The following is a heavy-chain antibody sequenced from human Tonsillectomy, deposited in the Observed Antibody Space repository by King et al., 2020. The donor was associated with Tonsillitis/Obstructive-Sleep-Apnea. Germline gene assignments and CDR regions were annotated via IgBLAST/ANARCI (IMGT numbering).Heavy chain of an antibody. J-gene: IGHJ6*02. CDR2: IYSGGGT. CDR3: ARERVVVVPAAIPVYYYYGMDV. Sequence: VQLVESGGGLIQPGGSVRLSCAASGFTVSSNYMSWVRQAPGKGLEWVSIIYSGGGTYYADSVKGRFTISRDNSKNTLYLQMNSLRDEDTAVYFCARERVVVVPAAIPVYYYYGMDVWGQGTTVTVSS. CDR1: GFTVSSNY. V-gene: IGHV3-53*01. D-gene: IGHD2-2*02.